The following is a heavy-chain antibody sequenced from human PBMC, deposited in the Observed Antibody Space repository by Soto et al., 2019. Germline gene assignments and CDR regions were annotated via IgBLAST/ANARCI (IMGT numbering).Heavy chain of an antibody. CDR2: IYYNGET. V-gene: IGHV4-39*01. Sequence: PSETLSLTCTVSGVSIRASSYYWGWIRQPPGKGLEWIGTIYYNGETFYHPSLKSRITMSIHTSKNQFSLNMTSVTAEDTAVFYCGRGGSDSPMAPGYWGQGTLVTVSS. CDR3: GRGGSDSPMAPGY. CDR1: GVSIRASSYY. D-gene: IGHD5-18*01. J-gene: IGHJ4*02.